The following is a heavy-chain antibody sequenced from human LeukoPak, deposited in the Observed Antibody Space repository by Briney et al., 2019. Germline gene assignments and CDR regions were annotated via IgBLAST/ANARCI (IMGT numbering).Heavy chain of an antibody. Sequence: GGSLRLSCAASGFIFSDYGMSWVRQAPGKGLEWVSTIGGRGGSTYYADSVKGRFTISRDNSKNTLYLQMNSLRAEDTAVYCCAGGSGPPSIVVPSPLDYWGQGTLVTVSS. CDR2: IGGRGGST. J-gene: IGHJ4*02. V-gene: IGHV3-23*01. D-gene: IGHD3-22*01. CDR1: GFIFSDYG. CDR3: AGGSGPPSIVVPSPLDY.